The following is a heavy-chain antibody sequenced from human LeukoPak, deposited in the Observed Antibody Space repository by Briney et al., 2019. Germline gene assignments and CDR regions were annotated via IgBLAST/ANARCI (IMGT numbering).Heavy chain of an antibody. V-gene: IGHV3-21*01. J-gene: IGHJ4*02. CDR2: ISSSSGYI. CDR1: GLTFSSYS. Sequence: KSGGSLRLSCAASGLTFSSYSMNWVRQAPGKGLEWVSSISSSSGYIYYADSVKGRFTISRDNAKNSLYLQMNSLRAEDTAVYYCARDSGYDLPPDYWGQGTLVTVSS. D-gene: IGHD5-12*01. CDR3: ARDSGYDLPPDY.